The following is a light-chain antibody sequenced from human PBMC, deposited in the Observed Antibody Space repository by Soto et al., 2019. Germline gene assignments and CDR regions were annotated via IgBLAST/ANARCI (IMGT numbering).Light chain of an antibody. CDR1: QSISSS. Sequence: EIVMTQSPATLSVSPGERATLSCRASQSISSSLAWYQQKPGQAPRLLIDGAFTRATGIPARFSGSGSGTEFTLTISSLKSEDFAVYYCQQFNNRPPTFGQGTKVDIK. CDR3: QQFNNRPPT. CDR2: GAF. V-gene: IGKV3-15*01. J-gene: IGKJ1*01.